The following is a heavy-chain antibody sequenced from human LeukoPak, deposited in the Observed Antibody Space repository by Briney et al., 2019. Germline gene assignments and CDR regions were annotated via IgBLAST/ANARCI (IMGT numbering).Heavy chain of an antibody. Sequence: GGSLRLSCAASGFTFNNCAMSWVRQPPGKGLEWVSAVTDDGTTTYYADSVKGRFTISRDNSKNTVYLQMNHLTADDTARYYCVKEERGYSYGDYWGQGTLVTVSS. CDR3: VKEERGYSYGDY. V-gene: IGHV3-23*01. D-gene: IGHD5-18*01. CDR2: VTDDGTTT. CDR1: GFTFNNCA. J-gene: IGHJ4*02.